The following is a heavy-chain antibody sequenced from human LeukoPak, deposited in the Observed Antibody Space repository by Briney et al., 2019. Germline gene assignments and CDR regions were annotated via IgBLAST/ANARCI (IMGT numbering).Heavy chain of an antibody. CDR1: CGSFSGYY. D-gene: IGHD2-2*01. CDR3: ARGQLVVPAAISVNWFDP. Sequence: PSETLSLTCAVSCGSFSGYYWSWIRQPPGKGLEWIGEINHSGSTNYNPSLKSRVTISVDTSKNQFSLKLSSVTAADTAVYYCARGQLVVPAAISVNWFDPWGQGTLVTVSS. J-gene: IGHJ5*02. CDR2: INHSGST. V-gene: IGHV4-34*01.